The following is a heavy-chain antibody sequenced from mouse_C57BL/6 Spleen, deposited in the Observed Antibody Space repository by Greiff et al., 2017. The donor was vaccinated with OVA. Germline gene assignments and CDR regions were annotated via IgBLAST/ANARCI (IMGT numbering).Heavy chain of an antibody. CDR3: TLRFTTVVAIDY. CDR1: GYTFTDYE. V-gene: IGHV1-15*01. Sequence: QVQLQQSGAELVRPGASVTLSCKASGYTFTDYEMHWVKQTPVHGLAWIGAIDPETGGTAYNQKFKGKAILTADKSSSTAYMELRSLTSEDSAVYYCTLRFTTVVAIDYWGQGTTLTVSS. D-gene: IGHD1-1*01. CDR2: IDPETGGT. J-gene: IGHJ2*01.